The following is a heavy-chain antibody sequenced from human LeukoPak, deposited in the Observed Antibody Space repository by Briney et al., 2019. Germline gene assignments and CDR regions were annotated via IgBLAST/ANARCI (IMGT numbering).Heavy chain of an antibody. D-gene: IGHD3-3*01. CDR3: ARQPNDFWSGYVGY. CDR1: GGSISSGGYY. V-gene: IGHV4-31*03. Sequence: SQTLSLTCTVSGGSISSGGYYWSWIRQHPGKGLEWIGYIYYSGSTYYNPSLKSRVTISVDTSKNQFSLKLSSVTAADTAVYYCARQPNDFWSGYVGYWGQGTLVTVSS. CDR2: IYYSGST. J-gene: IGHJ4*02.